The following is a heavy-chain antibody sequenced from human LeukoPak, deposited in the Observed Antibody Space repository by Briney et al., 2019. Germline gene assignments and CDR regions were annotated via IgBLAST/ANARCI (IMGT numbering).Heavy chain of an antibody. CDR3: ARDQGDGYNLPFDY. J-gene: IGHJ4*02. V-gene: IGHV3-11*06. CDR1: GFTFSDYY. Sequence: PGGSLRLSCAASGFTFSDYYMSWIRQAPGKGLEWVSYISGSTSYTNYADSVKGRFTISRDNAKNSLYLQMNSLRADDTAVYYCARDQGDGYNLPFDYWGQGTLVTVSS. D-gene: IGHD5-24*01. CDR2: ISGSTSYT.